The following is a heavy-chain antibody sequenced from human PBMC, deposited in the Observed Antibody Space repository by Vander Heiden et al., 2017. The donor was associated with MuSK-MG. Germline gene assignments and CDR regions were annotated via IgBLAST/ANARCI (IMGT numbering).Heavy chain of an antibody. V-gene: IGHV1-69*10. D-gene: IGHD3-10*01. Sequence: QLQLVQTGAEAKTPGSSVKVSCRSSGGTFSSYAISWVRQAPGQGLEWMGGIIPILGIANYAQKFQGRVTITADKSTSTAYMELSSLRSEDTAVYYCARSQGVIITSGAFDIWGQGTMVTVSS. CDR3: ARSQGVIITSGAFDI. CDR1: GGTFSSYA. CDR2: IIPILGIA. J-gene: IGHJ3*02.